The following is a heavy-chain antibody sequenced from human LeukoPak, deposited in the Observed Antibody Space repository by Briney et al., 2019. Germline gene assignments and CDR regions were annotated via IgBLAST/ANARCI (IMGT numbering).Heavy chain of an antibody. V-gene: IGHV3-30*02. J-gene: IGHJ4*02. Sequence: GGSLRLSCAASGFTFSSYAMHWVRQAPGKGLEWVAFIRYDGSNKYYADSVKGRFTISRDNSKNTLYLQMNSLRAEDTAVYYCAKGGGLSVAAAGTIDYWGQGTLVTVSS. CDR3: AKGGGLSVAAAGTIDY. D-gene: IGHD6-13*01. CDR2: IRYDGSNK. CDR1: GFTFSSYA.